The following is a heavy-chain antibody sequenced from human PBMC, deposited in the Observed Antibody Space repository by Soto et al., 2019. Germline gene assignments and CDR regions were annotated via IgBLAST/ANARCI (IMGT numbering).Heavy chain of an antibody. CDR1: GGSISSYY. Sequence: NPSETLSLTCTVSGGSISSYYWSWIRQPPGKGLEWIGYIYYSGSTNYNPSLKSRVTISVDTSKNQFSLKLSSVTAADTAVYYCARGSSDYDFWSGYSNYYYGMDVWGQGTTVTVSS. J-gene: IGHJ6*02. D-gene: IGHD3-3*01. V-gene: IGHV4-59*01. CDR2: IYYSGST. CDR3: ARGSSDYDFWSGYSNYYYGMDV.